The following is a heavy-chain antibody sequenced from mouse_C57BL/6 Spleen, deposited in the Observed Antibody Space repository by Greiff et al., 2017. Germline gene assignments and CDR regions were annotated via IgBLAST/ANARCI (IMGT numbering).Heavy chain of an antibody. Sequence: QVQLQQPGAELVKPGASVKLSCKASGYTFTSYWMHWVKQRPGQGLEWIGMIHPNSGSTNYNEKFKSKATLTVDKSSSTAYMQLSSLTSEDSAVYYRARGSYDDDEGEYAMDYWGQGTSVTVSS. CDR2: IHPNSGST. D-gene: IGHD2-4*01. V-gene: IGHV1-64*01. CDR1: GYTFTSYW. CDR3: ARGSYDDDEGEYAMDY. J-gene: IGHJ4*01.